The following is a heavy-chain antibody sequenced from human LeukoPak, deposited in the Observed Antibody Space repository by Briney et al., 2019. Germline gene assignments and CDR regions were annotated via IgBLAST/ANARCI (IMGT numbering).Heavy chain of an antibody. CDR2: IKEDGSAE. D-gene: IGHD3-22*01. CDR1: GFSFSDYW. CDR3: ARARSGYYFDY. J-gene: IGHJ4*02. Sequence: GGSLRLSCVASGFSFSDYWMSWLRQAPGKGLEWVANIKEDGSAEYYVDSVKGRFTISRDNAKNSLYLQMSSLRAEDTAVYYCARARSGYYFDYWGQGTLVTVSS. V-gene: IGHV3-7*01.